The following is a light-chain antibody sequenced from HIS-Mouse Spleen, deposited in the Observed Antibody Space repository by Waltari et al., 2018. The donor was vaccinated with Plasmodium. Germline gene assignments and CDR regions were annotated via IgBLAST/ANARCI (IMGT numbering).Light chain of an antibody. J-gene: IGKJ2*01. Sequence: EIVLTQSPGTLSLSPGERATLSCRASQSVSSSYLAWYQQKPGQAPRLLIYGADSRATGIPDRFSGSGSGTDFTLTISRLEPEDVAVYYCQQYGSSLYTFGQGTKLEIK. CDR2: GAD. V-gene: IGKV3-20*01. CDR1: QSVSSSY. CDR3: QQYGSSLYT.